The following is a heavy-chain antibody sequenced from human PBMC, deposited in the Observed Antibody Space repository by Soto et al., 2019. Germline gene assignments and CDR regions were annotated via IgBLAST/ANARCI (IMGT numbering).Heavy chain of an antibody. V-gene: IGHV3-33*01. D-gene: IGHD3-10*01. CDR2: IWYDGSNK. J-gene: IGHJ6*02. CDR1: GFTFSSYG. Sequence: GGSLRLSCAASGFTFSSYGMHWVRQAPGKGLDWVAVIWYDGSNKYYADSVKGRFTISRDNSKNTLYLQMNSLRAEDTAVYYCATAPYGSGSYFGYYCGMDVWGQGTTVTVSS. CDR3: ATAPYGSGSYFGYYCGMDV.